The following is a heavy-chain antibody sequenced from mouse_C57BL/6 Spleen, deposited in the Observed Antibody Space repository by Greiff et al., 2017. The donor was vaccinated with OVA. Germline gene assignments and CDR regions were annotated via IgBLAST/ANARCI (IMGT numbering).Heavy chain of an antibody. CDR3: ARGSSYDYFDY. CDR1: GYTFTSYW. D-gene: IGHD1-1*01. V-gene: IGHV1-69*01. Sequence: QVQLQQPGAELVMPGASVTLSCKASGYTFTSYWMHWVKQRPGQGLEWIGELDPSDSYPNYNQKFKGKSTLTVDKSSSTAYMQLSSLTSEDSAVYYCARGSSYDYFDYWGQGTTLTVSS. J-gene: IGHJ2*01. CDR2: LDPSDSYP.